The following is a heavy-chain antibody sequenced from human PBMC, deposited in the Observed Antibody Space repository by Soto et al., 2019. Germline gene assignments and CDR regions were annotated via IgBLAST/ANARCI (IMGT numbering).Heavy chain of an antibody. V-gene: IGHV3-21*01. D-gene: IGHD2-15*01. J-gene: IGHJ4*02. CDR3: AREGDIGRLATH. Sequence: EVQLVESGGGLVKPGGSLRLSCAASGFTFSSYSMNWVRQAPGKGLEWVSSISSIGGSTYYADSLKGRFTISRDNAKNSLYQQMNSLRVEDTAVYYCAREGDIGRLATHWGQGTLVTVSS. CDR1: GFTFSSYS. CDR2: ISSIGGST.